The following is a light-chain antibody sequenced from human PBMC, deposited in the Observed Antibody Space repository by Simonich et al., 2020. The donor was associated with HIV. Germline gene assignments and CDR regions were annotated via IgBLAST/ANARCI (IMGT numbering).Light chain of an antibody. Sequence: QSALTQPASVSGSPGQSITISCTGTSSDVGSYNLVSCYQQHPGKAPKRMIYEGSKRPSGISNRFSGSKSGNTASLTISGLQAEDEADYYCSSYTSSSTFVFGTGTKVTVL. CDR1: SSDVGSYNL. CDR3: SSYTSSSTFV. J-gene: IGLJ1*01. CDR2: EGS. V-gene: IGLV2-14*02.